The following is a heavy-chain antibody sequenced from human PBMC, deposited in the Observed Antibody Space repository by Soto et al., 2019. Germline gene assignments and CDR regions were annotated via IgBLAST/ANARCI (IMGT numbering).Heavy chain of an antibody. D-gene: IGHD2-2*02. CDR3: GRDGVGDTRFAPFDP. V-gene: IGHV1-2*06. CDR2: INPRSGDT. Sequence: GSSAKGSCKAYRYGIICYYIHSVRQAPGQGLEWMGRINPRSGDTTYAQKFQGRLTMTMETSLSTAYMELISLRSDNKAVYLCGRDGVGDTRFAPFDPWGHRPLVTV. J-gene: IGHJ5*02. CDR1: RYGIICYY.